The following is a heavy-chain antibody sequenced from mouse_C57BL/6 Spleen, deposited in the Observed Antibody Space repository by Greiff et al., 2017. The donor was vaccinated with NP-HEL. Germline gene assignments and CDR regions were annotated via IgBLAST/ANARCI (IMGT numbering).Heavy chain of an antibody. CDR1: GYSITSGYD. D-gene: IGHD2-3*01. Sequence: VQLQQSGPGMVKPSPSLSLTCTVSGYSITSGYDWHWIRHFPGNQLEWMGYIRYSGSTNYNPSLKSRISITHDTSKNHFFLKLNSVTTEDTATYYCAREGGYYQYFDVWGTGTTVTVSS. CDR2: IRYSGST. V-gene: IGHV3-1*01. J-gene: IGHJ1*03. CDR3: AREGGYYQYFDV.